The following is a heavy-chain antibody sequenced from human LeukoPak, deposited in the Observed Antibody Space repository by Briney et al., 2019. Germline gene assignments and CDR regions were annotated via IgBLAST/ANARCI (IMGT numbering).Heavy chain of an antibody. CDR1: GYTFTSYA. CDR2: INTNTGNP. CDR3: ARDWYYDFWSGYYAFDY. J-gene: IGHJ4*02. V-gene: IGHV7-4-1*02. Sequence: ASVKASCKASGYTFTSYATNWVRQAPGQGLEWMGWINTNTGNPTYAQGFTGRFVFSLDTSVSTAYLQISSLKAEDTAVYYCARDWYYDFWSGYYAFDYWGQGTLVTVSS. D-gene: IGHD3-3*01.